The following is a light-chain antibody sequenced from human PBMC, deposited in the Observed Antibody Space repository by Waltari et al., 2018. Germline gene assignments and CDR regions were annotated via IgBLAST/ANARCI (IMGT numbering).Light chain of an antibody. J-gene: IGKJ1*01. CDR2: DAS. Sequence: EIMMTQSPATLSASPEESVHLSCRARQSVSNHLAWYQQKPGQAPRLLIYDASTRATGIPARFSGSGSGTEFTLTITSLQSEDFAIYYCQHYNHWPRTFGHWTKVEV. CDR1: QSVSNH. V-gene: IGKV3D-15*01. CDR3: QHYNHWPRT.